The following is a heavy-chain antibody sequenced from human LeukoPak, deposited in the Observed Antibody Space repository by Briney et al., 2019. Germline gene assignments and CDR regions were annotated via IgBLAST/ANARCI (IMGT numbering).Heavy chain of an antibody. CDR1: GYTFISYQ. D-gene: IGHD5-12*01. Sequence: ASVKVSCKASGYTFISYQMHWVRQAPGQGLEWMGIINPSGGGTSYAQKFQGRVTMTRDTSTSTVYMELSSLRSEDTAVYYCARDSGYDGDYWGQGTLVTVSS. J-gene: IGHJ4*02. V-gene: IGHV1-46*01. CDR3: ARDSGYDGDY. CDR2: INPSGGGT.